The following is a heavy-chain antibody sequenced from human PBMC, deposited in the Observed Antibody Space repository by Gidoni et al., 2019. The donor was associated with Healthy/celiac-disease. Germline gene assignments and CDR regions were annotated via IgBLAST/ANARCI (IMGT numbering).Heavy chain of an antibody. Sequence: GKGLEWMGIIYPGDSDTRYSPSFQGQVTISADKSISTAYLQWSSLKASDTAMYYCARLRNGDLTFDYWGQGTLVTVSS. V-gene: IGHV5-51*01. CDR2: IYPGDSDT. CDR3: ARLRNGDLTFDY. D-gene: IGHD4-17*01. J-gene: IGHJ4*02.